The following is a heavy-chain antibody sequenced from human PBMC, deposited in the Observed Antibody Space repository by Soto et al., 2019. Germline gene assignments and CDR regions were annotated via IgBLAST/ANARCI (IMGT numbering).Heavy chain of an antibody. V-gene: IGHV4-59*01. CDR3: ARDSYSSGWYSDYYYYGMDV. CDR1: GGSISSYY. D-gene: IGHD6-19*01. Sequence: TETLSLTCTVSGGSISSYYWSWIRQPPGKGLEWIGYIYYSGSTNYNPALKSRVTISVDTSKNQFSLKLSSVTAADTAVYYCARDSYSSGWYSDYYYYGMDVWGQGTTVTVSS. CDR2: IYYSGST. J-gene: IGHJ6*02.